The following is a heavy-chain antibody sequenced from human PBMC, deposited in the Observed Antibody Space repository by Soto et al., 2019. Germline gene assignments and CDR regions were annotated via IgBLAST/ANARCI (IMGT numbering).Heavy chain of an antibody. CDR1: GFTFSSYG. J-gene: IGHJ4*02. Sequence: QVQLVESGGGVVQPGRSLRLSCAASGFTFSSYGMHWVRQAPGKGLEWVAVIWYDGSNKYYADSVKGRFTISRDNSKNTLYLQMNSLRAEDTAVYYCARAYSWTNFDYWGQGTLVTVSS. D-gene: IGHD1-20*01. CDR3: ARAYSWTNFDY. V-gene: IGHV3-33*01. CDR2: IWYDGSNK.